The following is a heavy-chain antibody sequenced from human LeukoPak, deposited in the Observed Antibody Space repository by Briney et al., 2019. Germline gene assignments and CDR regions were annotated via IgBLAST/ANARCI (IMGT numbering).Heavy chain of an antibody. Sequence: GGSLRLSCAASGFTFSSYAMTWIRQAPGKGLEWVTSISGSGGSTYYADSVKGRFTISRDNSRNMLFLQMNSLRADDTAVYYCAKDLVVGALDYWGQGTLVTVSS. CDR1: GFTFSSYA. CDR2: ISGSGGST. V-gene: IGHV3-23*01. D-gene: IGHD1-26*01. J-gene: IGHJ4*02. CDR3: AKDLVVGALDY.